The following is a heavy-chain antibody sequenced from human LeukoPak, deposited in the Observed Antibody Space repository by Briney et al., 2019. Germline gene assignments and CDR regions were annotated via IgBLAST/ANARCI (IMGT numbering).Heavy chain of an antibody. Sequence: GGSLRLSCAASEFTFSSYTMNWVRQAPGKGLEWVSGISGSGVYTYYADSVKGRFTISRDNSKNTLYLVMNSLRVDDTAVYYCAKAVDLATISVDIWGQGTMVTVSS. CDR1: EFTFSSYT. CDR2: ISGSGVYT. J-gene: IGHJ3*02. V-gene: IGHV3-23*01. CDR3: AKAVDLATISVDI. D-gene: IGHD5-24*01.